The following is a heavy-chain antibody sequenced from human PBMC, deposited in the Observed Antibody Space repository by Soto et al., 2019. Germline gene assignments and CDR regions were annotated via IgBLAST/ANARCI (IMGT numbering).Heavy chain of an antibody. V-gene: IGHV3-30*18. CDR2: ISYDGSNK. J-gene: IGHJ4*02. D-gene: IGHD2-15*01. Sequence: QVQLVESGGSVIQPGRSLRLSCAASGFTFSNYDMHWVRQAPGKGLEWVAVISYDGSNKYYADSVRGRFTISRDNSKNTLYLQMNSLRADDTAVYYCAKAAATYYCSGGYCYNYYFDSWGQGTLVTVSS. CDR3: AKAAATYYCSGGYCYNYYFDS. CDR1: GFTFSNYD.